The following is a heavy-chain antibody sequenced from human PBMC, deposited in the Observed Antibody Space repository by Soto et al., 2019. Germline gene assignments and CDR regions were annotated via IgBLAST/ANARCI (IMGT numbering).Heavy chain of an antibody. Sequence: QITLKASGPTLVKPTQTLTLTCTFSGFSLSTNGVGVGWIRQPPGTALEWLALIYWNDDERYSPSLKSRLTINKDTSKNQVVLTMTNMDPVDTATYFCAHGIPTKTFYDTSGYYPYYFDYWGQGTLVTVSS. D-gene: IGHD3-22*01. CDR1: GFSLSTNGVG. CDR3: AHGIPTKTFYDTSGYYPYYFDY. J-gene: IGHJ4*02. V-gene: IGHV2-5*01. CDR2: IYWNDDE.